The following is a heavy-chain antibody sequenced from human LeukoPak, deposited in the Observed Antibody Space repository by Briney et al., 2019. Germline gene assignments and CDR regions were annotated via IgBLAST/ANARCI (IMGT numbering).Heavy chain of an antibody. V-gene: IGHV3-23*01. CDR3: AKISDYYGSGSPGDY. CDR1: GFTFSSYA. CDR2: ISGSGGST. J-gene: IGHJ4*02. Sequence: PGGSLRLSCAASGFTFSSYAMSWVRQAPGKGLEWVSVISGSGGSTYYADSVKGRFTISRDNSKNTLYLQMNSLRAEDTAVYYCAKISDYYGSGSPGDYWGQGTLVPVSS. D-gene: IGHD3-10*01.